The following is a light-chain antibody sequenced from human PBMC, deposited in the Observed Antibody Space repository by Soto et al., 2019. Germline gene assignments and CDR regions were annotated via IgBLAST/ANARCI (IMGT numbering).Light chain of an antibody. CDR1: QSVSSN. CDR3: QHYSGWPPV. Sequence: EIVMTQSPVTLSVSPGESANISCRASQSVSSNVAWYQQHPGQAPRLLIYRTSARATGIPGRFSGSGSGTDFPLTISTLQSEDCALYYCQHYSGWPPVFGQGTNVDI. V-gene: IGKV3-15*01. J-gene: IGKJ2*01. CDR2: RTS.